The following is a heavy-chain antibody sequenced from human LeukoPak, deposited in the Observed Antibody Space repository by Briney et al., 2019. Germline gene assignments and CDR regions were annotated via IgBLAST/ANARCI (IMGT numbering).Heavy chain of an antibody. Sequence: GSLRLSCAASGFTFSHYGVHWVRQAPGKGLEWVAVISYDGSNKYFADSVKGRFTISRDNSKNTVFLQMNSLRAEDTAVYYCARLPAYCSSTSCYYDYWGQGTLVTVSS. CDR1: GFTFSHYG. CDR3: ARLPAYCSSTSCYYDY. D-gene: IGHD2-2*01. J-gene: IGHJ4*02. CDR2: ISYDGSNK. V-gene: IGHV3-30*03.